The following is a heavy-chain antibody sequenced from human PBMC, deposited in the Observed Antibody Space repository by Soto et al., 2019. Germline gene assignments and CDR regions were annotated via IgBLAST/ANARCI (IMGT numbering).Heavy chain of an antibody. Sequence: QVQLVQSGAEVKKPGSSVKVSCKASGGTFSNYIISWVRQAPGQGLEWMGRIIPIIGIRNYAQKFQGRVTITADTSTSTAVMELSSLRSKDTAVYFCARDPDYGDYSGTFDMWGQGTLVTVSS. V-gene: IGHV1-69*08. D-gene: IGHD4-17*01. CDR3: ARDPDYGDYSGTFDM. J-gene: IGHJ3*02. CDR2: IIPIIGIR. CDR1: GGTFSNYI.